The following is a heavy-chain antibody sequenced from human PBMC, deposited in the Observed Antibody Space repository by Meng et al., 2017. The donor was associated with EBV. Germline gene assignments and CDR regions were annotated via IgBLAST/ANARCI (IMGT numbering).Heavy chain of an antibody. Sequence: LELVQSGSKVKQPGASVKVACNASRDTFTGSYMHWVRQAPGQGLEWMGRINPNSGGTNYAQKFQGRVTMTRDTSISTAYMELSRLRSDDTAVYYCARVGIAVAGTGDYWGQGTLVTVSS. V-gene: IGHV1-2*06. D-gene: IGHD6-19*01. J-gene: IGHJ4*02. CDR3: ARVGIAVAGTGDY. CDR1: RDTFTGSY. CDR2: INPNSGGT.